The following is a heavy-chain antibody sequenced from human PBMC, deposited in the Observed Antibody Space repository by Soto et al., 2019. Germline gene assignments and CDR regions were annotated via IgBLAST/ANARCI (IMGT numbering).Heavy chain of an antibody. D-gene: IGHD3-9*01. V-gene: IGHV1-69*13. Sequence: SVKVSCKASGGTFSSYAISWVRQAPGQGLEWMGGIIPIFGTANYAQKFQGRVTITADESTSTAYMELSSLRSEDTAVYYCARGDILTGYRGDYFDYWGQGTLVTVSS. J-gene: IGHJ4*02. CDR3: ARGDILTGYRGDYFDY. CDR2: IIPIFGTA. CDR1: GGTFSSYA.